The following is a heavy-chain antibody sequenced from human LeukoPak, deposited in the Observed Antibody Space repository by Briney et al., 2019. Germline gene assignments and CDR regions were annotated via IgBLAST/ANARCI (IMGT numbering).Heavy chain of an antibody. CDR1: GFTFSSYA. CDR2: ISGSGGST. J-gene: IGHJ4*02. D-gene: IGHD6-19*01. Sequence: PGGTLGLSCAASGFTFSSYAMSWVRQAPGKGLEWVSAISGSGGSTYYADSVKGRFTISRDNSKNTLYLQMNSLRAEDTAVYYCAKGLFPRRWGSGWSKESYFDYWGQGTLVTVSS. V-gene: IGHV3-23*01. CDR3: AKGLFPRRWGSGWSKESYFDY.